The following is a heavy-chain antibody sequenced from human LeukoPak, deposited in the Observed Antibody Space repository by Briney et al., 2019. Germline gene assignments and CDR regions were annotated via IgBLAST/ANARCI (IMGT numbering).Heavy chain of an antibody. CDR1: GFTFSSYA. Sequence: GGSLRLSCAASGFTFSSYAMSWVRQAPGKGPEWVSAISGTGGSTYYADSVKGRFTISRDNSKNTLYLQMNSLRAEDTAVYYCAKERLRCSSTSCYPDAFDIWGQGTMVTVSP. D-gene: IGHD2-2*01. CDR3: AKERLRCSSTSCYPDAFDI. CDR2: ISGTGGST. V-gene: IGHV3-23*01. J-gene: IGHJ3*02.